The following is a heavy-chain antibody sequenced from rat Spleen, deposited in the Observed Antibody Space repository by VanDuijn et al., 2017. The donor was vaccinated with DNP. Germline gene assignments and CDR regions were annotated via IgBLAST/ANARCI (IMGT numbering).Heavy chain of an antibody. D-gene: IGHD1-2*01. V-gene: IGHV5S14*01. CDR1: GFTFSNYG. J-gene: IGHJ3*01. CDR2: ISTGGGNT. CDR3: ARQGYYSSSTGWFAY. Sequence: EVKLVESGGGLVQPGRSLKLSCAASGFTFSNYGMAWVRQTPTKGLEWVASISTGGGNTYYRDSVKGRFTISRDNAKNTQYLQMDSLRSEDTATYYCARQGYYSSSTGWFAYWGQGTLVTVSS.